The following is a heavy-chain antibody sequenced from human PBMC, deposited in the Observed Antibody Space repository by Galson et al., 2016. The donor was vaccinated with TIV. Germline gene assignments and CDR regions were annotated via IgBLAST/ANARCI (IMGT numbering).Heavy chain of an antibody. CDR2: IMPILGIK. CDR3: ASSASSGGYVAVDY. Sequence: SVKVSCKASGGTLSSYAISWVRQAPGQGLEWMGGIMPILGIKNYAQKFQGRVTIIADESTSTVSMELSSLRYEDTAVYYCASSASSGGYVAVDYWVQGTPVTVSS. D-gene: IGHD6-19*01. J-gene: IGHJ4*02. CDR1: GGTLSSYA. V-gene: IGHV1-69*10.